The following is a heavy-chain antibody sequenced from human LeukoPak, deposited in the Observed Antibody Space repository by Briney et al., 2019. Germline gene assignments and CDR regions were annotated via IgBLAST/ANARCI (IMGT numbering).Heavy chain of an antibody. CDR2: INPSGGST. D-gene: IGHD3-10*01. CDR1: GYTFTSYG. Sequence: ASVKVSCKASGYTFTSYGISWVRQAPGQGLEWMGIINPSGGSTTYTQKFQGRVTMTRDTSTKTVYMELSSLRPEDTAIYYCARGGGYGSGPHWGQGTLVTVSS. CDR3: ARGGGYGSGPH. V-gene: IGHV1-46*01. J-gene: IGHJ4*02.